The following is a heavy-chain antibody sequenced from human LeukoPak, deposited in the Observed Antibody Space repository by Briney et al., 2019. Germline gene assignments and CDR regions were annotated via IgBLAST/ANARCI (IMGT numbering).Heavy chain of an antibody. CDR2: ISYDGYDK. J-gene: IGHJ4*02. D-gene: IGHD2-21*01. Sequence: GRSLRLFCAASGFTFNDYALYWVRQALGKGLEWVTLISYDGYDKSYADSVRGRFTISRDNSRNTLYLQMDSLRSEDTAVYYCARDFFPVVDSTWYEIGYWGQGTLVTVSS. CDR1: GFTFNDYA. CDR3: ARDFFPVVDSTWYEIGY. V-gene: IGHV3-30-3*01.